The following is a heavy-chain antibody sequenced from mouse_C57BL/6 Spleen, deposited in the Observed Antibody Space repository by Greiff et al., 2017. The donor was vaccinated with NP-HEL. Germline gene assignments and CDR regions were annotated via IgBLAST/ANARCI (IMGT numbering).Heavy chain of an antibody. D-gene: IGHD1-1*01. CDR2: IDPANGNT. Sequence: EVQGVESVAELVRPGASVKLSCTASGFNIKNTYMHWVKQRPEQGLEWIGRIDPANGNTKYAPKFQGKATITADTSSNTAYLQLSSLTSEDTAIYYCACRAVVATDYFDYWGQGTTLTVSS. CDR1: GFNIKNTY. CDR3: ACRAVVATDYFDY. V-gene: IGHV14-3*01. J-gene: IGHJ2*01.